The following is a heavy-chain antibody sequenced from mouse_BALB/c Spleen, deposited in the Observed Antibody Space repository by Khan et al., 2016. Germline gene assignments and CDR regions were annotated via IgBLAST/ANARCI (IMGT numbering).Heavy chain of an antibody. J-gene: IGHJ2*01. Sequence: VRLQQSGAELVMPGASVKLSCTASGFNIKDTYMHWVKQRPEQGLEWIGRIDPANGNTKYDPKFQGKATITADTSSNTAYLQLSSLTSEDTAVSYSARSRLRSYYFDYWGQGTTLTVSS. CDR1: GFNIKDTY. D-gene: IGHD1-1*01. CDR3: ARSRLRSYYFDY. V-gene: IGHV14-3*02. CDR2: IDPANGNT.